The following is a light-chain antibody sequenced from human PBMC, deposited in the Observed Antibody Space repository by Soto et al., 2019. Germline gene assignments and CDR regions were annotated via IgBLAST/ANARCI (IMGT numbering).Light chain of an antibody. CDR3: QQYGSSPRT. J-gene: IGKJ1*01. Sequence: EIVLTQSPGPLSLSPGERATLSCRASQSVSNNFLAWYRQKPGQAPRLLIYGASFRATGIPDRFSGSGSGTDFTLTISRLEPEDFAVYYCQQYGSSPRTFGQGTKVELK. V-gene: IGKV3-20*01. CDR2: GAS. CDR1: QSVSNNF.